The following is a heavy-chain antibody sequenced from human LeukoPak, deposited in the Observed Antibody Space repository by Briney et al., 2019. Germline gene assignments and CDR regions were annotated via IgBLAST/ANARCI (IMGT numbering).Heavy chain of an antibody. D-gene: IGHD3-10*01. V-gene: IGHV3-33*01. CDR3: ARDGFGESFFDY. Sequence: GGSLRLSCAAFGFTFSSYGMHWVRQAPGKGLEWVAVIWYDGSNKYYADSVKGRFTISRDNSKNTLYLQMNSLRAEDTAVYYCARDGFGESFFDYWGQGTLVTVSS. CDR2: IWYDGSNK. CDR1: GFTFSSYG. J-gene: IGHJ4*02.